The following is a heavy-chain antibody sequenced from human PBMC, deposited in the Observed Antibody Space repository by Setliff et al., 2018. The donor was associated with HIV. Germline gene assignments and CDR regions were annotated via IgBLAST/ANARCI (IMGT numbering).Heavy chain of an antibody. CDR2: INQDGGEK. Sequence: GGSLRLSCAASGFTFSSYWVSWVRQAPGKGLQWVANINQDGGEKYYVDSVKGRFTISRDNAKNSLYLQMNSLRAEDTAVYYCATRVVVAATLAEYDYWGQGTLVTVS. J-gene: IGHJ4*02. D-gene: IGHD2-15*01. CDR1: GFTFSSYW. CDR3: ATRVVVAATLAEYDY. V-gene: IGHV3-7*01.